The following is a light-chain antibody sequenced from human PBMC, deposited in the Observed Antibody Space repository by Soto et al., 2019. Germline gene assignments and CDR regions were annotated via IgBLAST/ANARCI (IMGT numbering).Light chain of an antibody. CDR1: QTISSY. CDR3: HQRSNWPLT. J-gene: IGKJ4*01. V-gene: IGKV3-11*01. Sequence: EILLTQSPATLSLSPGERATLSCRASQTISSYLAWYQHKPGQSPRLLIYDTSNRATGIPARFSGSGSGTDFTLTISSLEPEDFAVYYCHQRSNWPLTFGGGT. CDR2: DTS.